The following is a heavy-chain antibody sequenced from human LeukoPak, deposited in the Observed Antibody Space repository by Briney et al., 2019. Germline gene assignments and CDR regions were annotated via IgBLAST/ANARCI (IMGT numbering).Heavy chain of an antibody. D-gene: IGHD6-6*01. J-gene: IGHJ6*02. CDR1: GYSFTNYY. CDR2: IYPGDSDT. CDR3: ARRVSSSFAYGMDV. V-gene: IGHV5-51*01. Sequence: GESLKISCKASGYSFTNYYIAWVRQMPGKGLECMGIIYPGDSDTRYSPSFQGQVTISADKSISTAYLQWSSLKASDTAMYYCARRVSSSFAYGMDVWGQGTTVTVSS.